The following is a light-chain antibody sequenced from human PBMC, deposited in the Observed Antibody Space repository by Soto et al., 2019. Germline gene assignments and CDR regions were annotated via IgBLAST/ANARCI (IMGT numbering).Light chain of an antibody. Sequence: QSVLTQPPSVSGAPGQRVTISCTGSSSNIGAGYDVHWYQQLPGTAPKLLIYGNSNRPSGVPDRFSGSKSGTSASLAITGVQAEDEANYYCQSYDSSRSGSYFFETGTKVTVL. CDR3: QSYDSSRSGSYF. CDR2: GNS. CDR1: SSNIGAGYD. V-gene: IGLV1-40*01. J-gene: IGLJ1*01.